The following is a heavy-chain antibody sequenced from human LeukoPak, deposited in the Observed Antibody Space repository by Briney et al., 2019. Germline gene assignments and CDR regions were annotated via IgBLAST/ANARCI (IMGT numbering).Heavy chain of an antibody. CDR1: GFIFSSYW. D-gene: IGHD6-13*01. V-gene: IGHV3-7*01. CDR3: ARDGTAAGLYFDL. CDR2: IRQDGGEK. Sequence: PGGSLRLSCAVSGFIFSSYWMNWVRQAPGKGLEWVASIRQDGGEKSYVDSVKGRFTISRDNTKNSLYLQMSSLRAEDTAVYYCARDGTAAGLYFDLWGQGTLVTVSS. J-gene: IGHJ4*01.